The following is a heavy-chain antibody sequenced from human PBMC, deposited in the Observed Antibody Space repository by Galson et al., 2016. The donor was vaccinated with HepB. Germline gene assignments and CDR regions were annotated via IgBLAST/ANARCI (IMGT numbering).Heavy chain of an antibody. J-gene: IGHJ6*02. CDR2: IEEEGSEI. CDR3: ARDRQRHYYFHGMDG. Sequence: SLRLSCAASGSTFTDYWMSWVRQAPGKGLGWVAKIEEEGSEITYVDSVRGRFTISRDNAKNSLFLQMNRLRVEDTAVYYCARDRQRHYYFHGMDGWGHGTTVTVSS. V-gene: IGHV3-7*01. CDR1: GSTFTDYW. D-gene: IGHD6-25*01.